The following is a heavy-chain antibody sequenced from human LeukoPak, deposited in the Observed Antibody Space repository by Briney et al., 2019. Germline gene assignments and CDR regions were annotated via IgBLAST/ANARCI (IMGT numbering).Heavy chain of an antibody. Sequence: GGSLRLSCAASGFTFSSYGMHWVRQAPGKGLEWVAFIRYDGSNKYYADSVKCRFTISRDNSKSTLYLQMNSLRAEDTAVFYCAKERFYGAATHAFDIWGQGTMVTVSS. D-gene: IGHD4-17*01. J-gene: IGHJ3*02. V-gene: IGHV3-30*02. CDR2: IRYDGSNK. CDR3: AKERFYGAATHAFDI. CDR1: GFTFSSYG.